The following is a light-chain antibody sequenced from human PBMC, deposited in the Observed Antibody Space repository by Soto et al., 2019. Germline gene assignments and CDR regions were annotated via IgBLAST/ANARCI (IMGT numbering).Light chain of an antibody. J-gene: IGKJ2*01. CDR2: AAS. CDR3: QQLNSYPRYT. CDR1: QGISSY. Sequence: DIQLTKSPSFLSASVGDRVTITCRASQGISSYLAWYQQKPGKAPKLLIYAASTLQSGVPSRFSGSGSGTEFTLTISSLQPEDFATYYCQQLNSYPRYTFGQGTKLEIK. V-gene: IGKV1-9*01.